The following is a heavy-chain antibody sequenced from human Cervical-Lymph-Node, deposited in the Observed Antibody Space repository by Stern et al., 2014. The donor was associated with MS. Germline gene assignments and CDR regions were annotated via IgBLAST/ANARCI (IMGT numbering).Heavy chain of an antibody. CDR1: GFTFSNQA. CDR2: ISYAGNNQ. CDR3: ARQGCSEDSCLSYEYYYYGMDV. V-gene: IGHV3-30-3*01. Sequence: VQLVESGGGVVQPGRYLRLSCVASGFTFSNQAMHWVRQAPGKGLEWVAAISYAGNNQLYADSVKGRFTISRDNSKNTVYLQMKTLRADDTAVFYCARQGCSEDSCLSYEYYYYGMDVWGQGTTVTVSS. J-gene: IGHJ6*02. D-gene: IGHD2-15*01.